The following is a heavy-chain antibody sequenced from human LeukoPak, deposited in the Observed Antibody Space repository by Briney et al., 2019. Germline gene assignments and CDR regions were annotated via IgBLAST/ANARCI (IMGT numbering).Heavy chain of an antibody. CDR3: AREAVNYYGSGSYYNL. D-gene: IGHD3-10*01. CDR2: INHSGST. J-gene: IGHJ5*02. CDR1: GGSFSGYY. V-gene: IGHV4-34*01. Sequence: SETLSLTCAVYGGSFSGYYWSWIRQPPGKGLEWIGEINHSGSTNYNPSLKSRVTISLDTSKNQFSLKPSSVTAADTAVYYCAREAVNYYGSGSYYNLWGQGTLVTVSS.